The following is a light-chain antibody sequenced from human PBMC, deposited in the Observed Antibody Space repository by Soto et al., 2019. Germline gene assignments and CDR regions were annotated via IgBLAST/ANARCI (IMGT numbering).Light chain of an antibody. V-gene: IGKV1-5*03. CDR1: QTISSW. J-gene: IGKJ4*01. CDR2: KAS. CDR3: QQYNSYWLT. Sequence: DIQMTQSPSTLSGSVGDRVTITCRASQTISSWLAWYQQKPGKAPKLLIYKASTLKSGVPSRFSGSGSGTEFTLTISSLQPDDFATYYCQQYNSYWLTFGGGTKVDIK.